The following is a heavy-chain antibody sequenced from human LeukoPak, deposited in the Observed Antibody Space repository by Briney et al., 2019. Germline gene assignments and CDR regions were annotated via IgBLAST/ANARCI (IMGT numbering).Heavy chain of an antibody. D-gene: IGHD3-10*01. V-gene: IGHV1-18*01. Sequence: ASVKVSCKASGYTFTSYGISWVRQAPGQGLEWMGWISAYNGNTNYAQKLQGRVTMTTDTSTSTAYMELRSLRSDDTAVYYCARGSATMVRGAPPDYWGQGTLVTVSS. CDR2: ISAYNGNT. J-gene: IGHJ4*02. CDR3: ARGSATMVRGAPPDY. CDR1: GYTFTSYG.